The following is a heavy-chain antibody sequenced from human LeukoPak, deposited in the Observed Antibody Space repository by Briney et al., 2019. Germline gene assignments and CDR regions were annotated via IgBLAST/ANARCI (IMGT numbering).Heavy chain of an antibody. V-gene: IGHV1-69*06. CDR3: AGGQLLSNYFDY. D-gene: IGHD2-2*01. J-gene: IGHJ4*02. CDR1: GGTFSSYA. CDR2: IIPIFGTA. Sequence: SVKVSCKASGGTFSSYAISWVRQAPGQGLEWMGGIIPIFGTANYAQKLQGRVTITADKSTSTAYMELSSLRSEDTAVYYCAGGQLLSNYFDYWGQGTLVTVSS.